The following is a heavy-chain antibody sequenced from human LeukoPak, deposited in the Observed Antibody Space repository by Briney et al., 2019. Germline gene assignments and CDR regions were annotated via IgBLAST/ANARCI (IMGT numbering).Heavy chain of an antibody. V-gene: IGHV3-23*01. CDR2: ISGSGTST. CDR3: AKAPLLLKTYYYDSSGYGGGYYFDY. Sequence: GGSLRLSCAASGFTFSSYAMSWVRQAPGKGLEWVSTISGSGTSTYYADSVKGRFTISRDNSKNTLYLQMNSLRAEDTAVYYCAKAPLLLKTYYYDSSGYGGGYYFDYWGQGTLVTVSS. CDR1: GFTFSSYA. J-gene: IGHJ4*02. D-gene: IGHD3-22*01.